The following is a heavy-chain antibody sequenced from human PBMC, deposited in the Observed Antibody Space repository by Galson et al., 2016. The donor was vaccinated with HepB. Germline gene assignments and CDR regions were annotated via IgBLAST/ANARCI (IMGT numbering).Heavy chain of an antibody. Sequence: LSLTCTVSGGSISSGGYYWSWIRQHPGKGLEWIGYIHYSGSTYYNPSLESRVSISVDTSKNQFSLKLSSVTAADAAVYYCARDKNERGYSYGHFDYWGQGALVTVSS. CDR3: ARDKNERGYSYGHFDY. CDR2: IHYSGST. D-gene: IGHD5-18*01. V-gene: IGHV4-31*03. CDR1: GGSISSGGYY. J-gene: IGHJ4*02.